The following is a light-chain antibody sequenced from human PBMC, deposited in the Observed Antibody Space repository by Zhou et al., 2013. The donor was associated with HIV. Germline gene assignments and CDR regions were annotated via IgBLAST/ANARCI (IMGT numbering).Light chain of an antibody. V-gene: IGKV3-15*01. CDR3: QQYYSYPPYT. J-gene: IGKJ2*01. CDR1: QSVSSN. Sequence: EIVMTQSPATLSVSPGERATLSCRASQSVSSNLAWYQQKPGQAPRLLIYGASTRATGIPARFSGSGSGTEFTLTISSLQSEDFAVYYCQQYYSYPPYTFGQGTKLEIK. CDR2: GAS.